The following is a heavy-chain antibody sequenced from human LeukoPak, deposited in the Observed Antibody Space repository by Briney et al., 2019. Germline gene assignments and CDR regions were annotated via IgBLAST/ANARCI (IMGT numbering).Heavy chain of an antibody. CDR2: IIPIFGTA. D-gene: IGHD3-3*01. V-gene: IGHV1-69*06. J-gene: IGHJ6*02. CDR1: GGTFSSYA. Sequence: ASVKVSCKASGGTFSSYAISWVRQAPGQGLEWMGGIIPIFGTANYAQKFQGRVTITADKSTSTAYMELSSLRSEDTAVYYCAKDRAEWLSHYYYGMDVWGQGTTVTVSS. CDR3: AKDRAEWLSHYYYGMDV.